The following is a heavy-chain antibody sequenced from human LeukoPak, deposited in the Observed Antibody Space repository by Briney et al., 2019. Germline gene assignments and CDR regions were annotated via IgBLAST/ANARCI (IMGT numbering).Heavy chain of an antibody. Sequence: ASVKVSCKVSGYTLTELSMHWVRQAPGEGLEWMGGFDPEGGETIYAQKFQGRVTMTEDTSTDTAYMELSSLRSEDTTVYYCARYFGESNAFDIWGQGTMVTVSS. J-gene: IGHJ3*02. CDR2: FDPEGGET. CDR1: GYTLTELS. V-gene: IGHV1-24*01. D-gene: IGHD3-10*01. CDR3: ARYFGESNAFDI.